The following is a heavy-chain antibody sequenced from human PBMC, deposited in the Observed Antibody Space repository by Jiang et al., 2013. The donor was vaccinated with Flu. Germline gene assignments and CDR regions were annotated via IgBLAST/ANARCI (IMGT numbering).Heavy chain of an antibody. Sequence: GSGLVKPSETLSLTCTVSGGSVSSGSYYWSWIRQPPGRGLEWIGYIYFSGSTNCNPSLESRVTISVDTSKNQFSLKLNSVTAADTAVYYCARVPLGDFHFDYWGQGTVVTVSS. CDR3: ARVPLGDFHFDY. CDR1: GGSVSSGSYY. CDR2: IYFSGST. V-gene: IGHV4-61*01. D-gene: IGHD3-16*01. J-gene: IGHJ4*02.